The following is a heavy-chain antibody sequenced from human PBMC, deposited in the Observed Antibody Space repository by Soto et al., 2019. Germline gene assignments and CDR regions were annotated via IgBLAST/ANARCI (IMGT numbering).Heavy chain of an antibody. D-gene: IGHD6-13*01. CDR2: INPSGGST. CDR3: ARDFHTSFYSSSSENWFDP. J-gene: IGHJ5*02. Sequence: GASVKVSCKASGYTFTSYYMHWVRQAPGQGLEWMGIINPSGGSTSYAQKFQGRVTMTRDTSTSTVYMELSILRSEDTAVYYCARDFHTSFYSSSSENWFDPWGQGTLVTVSS. CDR1: GYTFTSYY. V-gene: IGHV1-46*01.